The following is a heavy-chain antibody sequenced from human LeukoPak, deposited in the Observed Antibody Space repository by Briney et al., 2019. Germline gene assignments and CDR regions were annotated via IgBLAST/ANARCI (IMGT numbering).Heavy chain of an antibody. CDR3: AKEGDQFRGYLDV. Sequence: GGSLRLFCAASGFTFSRLGMQWVRQAPGKGLEGVAVIHNYGTMGQYADSVKGRFTIPKDNSQDTLFRPMNSLRDDDTRVLSCAKEGDQFRGYLDVWGKETTVTVFS. D-gene: IGHD3-16*01. CDR2: IHNYGTMG. CDR1: GFTFSRLG. J-gene: IGHJ6*03. V-gene: IGHV3-30*02.